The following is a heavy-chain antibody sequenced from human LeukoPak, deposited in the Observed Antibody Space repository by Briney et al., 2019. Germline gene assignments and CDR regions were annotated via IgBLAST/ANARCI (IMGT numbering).Heavy chain of an antibody. CDR1: GGSISSYY. CDR3: ARGAYDSSGYLPPYYYYYYMDV. Sequence: PSETLSLTCTVSGGSISSYYWSWIRQPPGKGLEWIGYIYYSGSTNYNPSLKSRVTISVDTSKNQFSLKLSSVTAADTAVYYCARGAYDSSGYLPPYYYYYYMDVWGKGTTVTISS. J-gene: IGHJ6*03. D-gene: IGHD3-22*01. V-gene: IGHV4-59*01. CDR2: IYYSGST.